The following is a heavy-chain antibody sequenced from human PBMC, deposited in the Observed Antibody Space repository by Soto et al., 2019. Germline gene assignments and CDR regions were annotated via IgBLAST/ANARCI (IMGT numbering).Heavy chain of an antibody. D-gene: IGHD2-21*02. Sequence: QVQLQESGPGLVKPSGTLSLSCAVSGDSISRRNWWSWVRQSPGQGMEWIGEIHHSGSTNYNPPLKSRVTISMDKSKNHFSRSLTSVTAPDTAVYYWARATAAADAIVSGLDVWGQGTAVTVSS. V-gene: IGHV4-4*02. CDR3: ARATAAADAIVSGLDV. CDR1: GDSISRRNW. CDR2: IHHSGST. J-gene: IGHJ6*02.